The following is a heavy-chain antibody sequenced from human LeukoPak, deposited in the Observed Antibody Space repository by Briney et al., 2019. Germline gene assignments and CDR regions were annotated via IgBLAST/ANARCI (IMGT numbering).Heavy chain of an antibody. CDR1: GYTFTGYY. CDR2: INPNSGGT. V-gene: IGHV1-2*02. Sequence: ASVKVSCKASGYTFTGYYMHWVRQAPGQGLEWMGWINPNSGGTNYAQKFQGRVTMTRDTSISTAYMELSRLRSDDTAVYYCARAGKRPTYYYDSSDYYYGYWGQGTLVTVSS. J-gene: IGHJ4*02. CDR3: ARAGKRPTYYYDSSDYYYGY. D-gene: IGHD3-22*01.